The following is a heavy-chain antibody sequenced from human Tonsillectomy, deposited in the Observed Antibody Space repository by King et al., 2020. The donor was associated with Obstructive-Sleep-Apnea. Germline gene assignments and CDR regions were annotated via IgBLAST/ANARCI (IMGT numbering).Heavy chain of an antibody. J-gene: IGHJ5*02. CDR3: ARDRRGKDYYDSSGYYVGWFDP. V-gene: IGHV1-18*01. D-gene: IGHD3-22*01. CDR1: GYTFTSYG. CDR2: ISAYNGNT. Sequence: VQLVESGAEVKKPGASVKVSCKASGYTFTSYGINWVRLAPGQGLEWMGWISAYNGNTNYAQKLQGRVTVPTDTSTSTAYMELRSLRSDDTAMYYCARDRRGKDYYDSSGYYVGWFDPWGQGTMVTVSS.